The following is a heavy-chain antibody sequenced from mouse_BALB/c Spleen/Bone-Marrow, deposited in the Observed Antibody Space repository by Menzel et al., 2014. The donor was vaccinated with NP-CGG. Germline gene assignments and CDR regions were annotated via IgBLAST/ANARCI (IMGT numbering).Heavy chain of an antibody. V-gene: IGHV1S137*01. J-gene: IGHJ3*01. CDR2: ISTYYGDT. CDR3: APTYDGYYMFAY. D-gene: IGHD2-3*01. CDR1: GYTFTDYA. Sequence: QVQLQQSGAELVRPGVSVKISCKGSGYTFTDYATHWVKQSHAKSLEWIGVISTYYGDTNYNQKFKGKATMTVDKSSSTAYMELARLTSEDSAIYYCAPTYDGYYMFAYWGQGTLVTVSA.